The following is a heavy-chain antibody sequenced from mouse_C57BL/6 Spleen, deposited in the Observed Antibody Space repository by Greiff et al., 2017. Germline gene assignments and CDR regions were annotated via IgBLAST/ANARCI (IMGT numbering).Heavy chain of an antibody. J-gene: IGHJ4*01. V-gene: IGHV3-6*01. D-gene: IGHD1-1*01. CDR2: ISYDGSN. CDR1: GYSITSGYY. Sequence: VQLKESGPGLVKPSQSLSLTCSVTGYSITSGYYWNWIRQFPGNKLEWMGYISYDGSNNYNPSLKNRISITRDTSKNQFFLKLNSVTTEDTATYYCARVNYYGSGVMDYWGQGTSVTVSS. CDR3: ARVNYYGSGVMDY.